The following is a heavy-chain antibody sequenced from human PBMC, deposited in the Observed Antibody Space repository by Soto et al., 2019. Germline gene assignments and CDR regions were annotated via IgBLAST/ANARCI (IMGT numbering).Heavy chain of an antibody. D-gene: IGHD3-22*01. V-gene: IGHV3-23*01. CDR2: ISGSGGST. CDR1: GFTFSIYA. CDR3: AKGKTYYYDSSGRRKTGDAFDI. J-gene: IGHJ3*02. Sequence: PGGSLRLSCAASGFTFSIYAMSWVRQAPGKGLEWVSAISGSGGSTYYADSVKGRFTISRDNSKNTLYLQMNSLRAEDTAVYYCAKGKTYYYDSSGRRKTGDAFDIWGQGTMVTVSS.